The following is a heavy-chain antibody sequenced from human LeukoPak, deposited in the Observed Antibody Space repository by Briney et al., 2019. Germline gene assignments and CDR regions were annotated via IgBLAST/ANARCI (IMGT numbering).Heavy chain of an antibody. CDR1: GGSFSGYY. Sequence: SETLSLTCAVYGGSFSGYYWRWIRQSPGKVLEWIGEINHSGTTNYNPSLKSRVTISIDTSKSQFSLNLTSVTAADTAVYYCARLGGTSVTTIWFDPWGQGTLVTVSS. V-gene: IGHV4-34*01. D-gene: IGHD4-17*01. CDR2: INHSGTT. J-gene: IGHJ5*02. CDR3: ARLGGTSVTTIWFDP.